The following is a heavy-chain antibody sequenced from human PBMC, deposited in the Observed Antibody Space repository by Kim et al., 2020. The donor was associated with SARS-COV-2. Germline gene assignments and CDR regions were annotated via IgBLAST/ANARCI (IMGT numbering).Heavy chain of an antibody. J-gene: IGHJ6*02. V-gene: IGHV1-46*01. D-gene: IGHD3-3*01. CDR3: ARGTYYDFWSGFVPNDYYYGMDV. CDR2: INPSGGST. Sequence: ASVKVSCKASGYTFTNFYMHWVRQAPGQGLEWMGIINPSGGSTRYPQKFQGRVTMTRDTSTSTVYMELSSLRSQDTAVYFCARGTYYDFWSGFVPNDYYYGMDVWRQGTTVTVSS. CDR1: GYTFTNFY.